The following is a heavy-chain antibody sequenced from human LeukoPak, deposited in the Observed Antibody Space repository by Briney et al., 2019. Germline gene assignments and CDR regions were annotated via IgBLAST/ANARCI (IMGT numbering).Heavy chain of an antibody. V-gene: IGHV3-13*01. CDR1: GFTFSNYD. Sequence: GGSLRLSCAASGFTFSNYDMHWVRQATGKGLEWVSAFHTAGDIHYSGSVKGRFATSRENAKNSFYLQMNNLRAGDTAVYYCARGSCSSRSCYKRVNGLDVWGQGTPVTVSS. CDR3: ARGSCSSRSCYKRVNGLDV. D-gene: IGHD2-2*01. J-gene: IGHJ6*02. CDR2: FHTAGDI.